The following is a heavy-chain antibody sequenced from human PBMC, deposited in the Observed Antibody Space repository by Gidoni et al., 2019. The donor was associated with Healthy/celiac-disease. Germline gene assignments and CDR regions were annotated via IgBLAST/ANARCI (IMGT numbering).Heavy chain of an antibody. J-gene: IGHJ4*02. CDR2: IRYDGSNK. Sequence: QVQRVESGGGVVQPGRSLRLSCAASGFTFSSYGMHWVRQAPGKGLEWVAVIRYDGSNKYYADSVKGRFTISRDNSKNTLYLQMNSLRAEDTAVYYCARGYYYDSSGPDYWGQGTLVTVSS. V-gene: IGHV3-33*01. CDR3: ARGYYYDSSGPDY. CDR1: GFTFSSYG. D-gene: IGHD3-22*01.